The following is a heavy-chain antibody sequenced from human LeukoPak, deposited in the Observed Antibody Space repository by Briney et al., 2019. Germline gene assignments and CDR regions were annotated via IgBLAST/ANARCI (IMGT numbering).Heavy chain of an antibody. J-gene: IGHJ4*02. CDR1: GFTFSSYS. CDR3: TKERRRDDILTGSFSD. V-gene: IGHV3-21*01. CDR2: ISSSSSYI. D-gene: IGHD3-9*01. Sequence: PGGSLRLSCAASGFTFSSYSMNWVRLAPGKGLEWVSSISSSSSYIYYADSVKGRFTISRDNSKNTLYLQMNSLRAEDTAVYYCTKERRRDDILTGSFSDWGQGILVTVSS.